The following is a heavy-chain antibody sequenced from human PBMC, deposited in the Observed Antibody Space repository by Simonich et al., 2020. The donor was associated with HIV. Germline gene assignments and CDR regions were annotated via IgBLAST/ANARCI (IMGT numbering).Heavy chain of an antibody. D-gene: IGHD1-26*01. V-gene: IGHV4-34*01. CDR2: INHSGST. J-gene: IGHJ3*02. Sequence: QVQLQQWGAGLLKPSETLSLTCAVYGGSFSGYYWRWIRPPPGKGLEWVGEINHSGSTNYNPSLKSRVTTSVDTSKNQFSLKLTSVTAADTAVYYCARHRRVGATTGDAFDIWGQGTMVTVSS. CDR3: ARHRRVGATTGDAFDI. CDR1: GGSFSGYY.